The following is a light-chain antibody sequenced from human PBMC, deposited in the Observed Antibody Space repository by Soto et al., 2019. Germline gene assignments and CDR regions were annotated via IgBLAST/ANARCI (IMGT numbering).Light chain of an antibody. CDR3: HQYDSSPLT. Sequence: EIVLTQSPGTLSLSPGERATLSCRASQSVSSSYLAWYQQKPGQAPRLLFYGASSRATGIPDRFSGSGSGTDFTLTISRLEPEDFAVYYCHQYDSSPLTFGGGTKVEIK. V-gene: IGKV3-20*01. J-gene: IGKJ4*01. CDR1: QSVSSSY. CDR2: GAS.